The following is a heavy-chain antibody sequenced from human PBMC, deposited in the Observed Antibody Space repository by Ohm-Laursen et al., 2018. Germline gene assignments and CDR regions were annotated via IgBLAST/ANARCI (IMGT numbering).Heavy chain of an antibody. D-gene: IGHD6-6*01. CDR1: GFTFSSYW. CDR2: INRDGSST. Sequence: SLRLSCAASGFTFSSYWMHWVRQAPGTGLVWVSRINRDGSSTSYADSVKGRFTISRDNAKNTLYLQMNSLRAEDTAVYYCARDSSSSSYYGMDVWGQGTTVTVSS. J-gene: IGHJ6*02. CDR3: ARDSSSSSYYGMDV. V-gene: IGHV3-74*01.